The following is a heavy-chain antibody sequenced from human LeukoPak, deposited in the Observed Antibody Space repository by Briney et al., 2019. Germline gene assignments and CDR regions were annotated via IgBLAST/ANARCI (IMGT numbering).Heavy chain of an antibody. CDR1: GGSISSSSYY. CDR3: ARSLGGNPIAAFDI. V-gene: IGHV4-39*07. CDR2: INHSGST. D-gene: IGHD4-23*01. Sequence: SETLSLTCTVPGGSISSSSYYWGWIRQPPVKGLGCIGEINHSGSTNYNPSLKSRVTISVDTSKNQFSLKLSSVTAADTAVYYCARSLGGNPIAAFDIWGQGTMVTVSS. J-gene: IGHJ3*02.